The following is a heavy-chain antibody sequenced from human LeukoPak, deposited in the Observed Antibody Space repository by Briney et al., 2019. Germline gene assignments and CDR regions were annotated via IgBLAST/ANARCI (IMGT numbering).Heavy chain of an antibody. CDR3: ARDRGYFDRFRNYYYYMDV. J-gene: IGHJ6*03. V-gene: IGHV3-74*01. Sequence: GGSLRLSCSASGFTFSSYWMHWVRQAPGKGLVWVSRINSDGSSTSYADSVKGRFTISRDNAKNTLYLQMNSLRAEDTAVYYCARDRGYFDRFRNYYYYMDVWGKGTTVTISS. CDR2: INSDGSST. CDR1: GFTFSSYW. D-gene: IGHD3-9*01.